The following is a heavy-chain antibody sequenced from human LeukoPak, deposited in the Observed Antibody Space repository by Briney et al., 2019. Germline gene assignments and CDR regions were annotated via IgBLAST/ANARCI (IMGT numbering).Heavy chain of an antibody. CDR1: GGSISSGDYY. CDR3: ARGSALGGLFDY. J-gene: IGHJ4*02. D-gene: IGHD3-16*01. Sequence: SQTLSLTCTVSGGSISSGDYYWSWIRQPPGKGLEWIGCIYYSGSTYYNPSLKSRVTISVDTSKNQFSLKLSSVTAADTAVYYCARGSALGGLFDYWGQGTLVTVSS. CDR2: IYYSGST. V-gene: IGHV4-30-4*08.